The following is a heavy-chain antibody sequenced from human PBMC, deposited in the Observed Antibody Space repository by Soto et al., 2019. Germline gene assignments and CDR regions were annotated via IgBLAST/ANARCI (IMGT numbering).Heavy chain of an antibody. CDR2: ISGSGGST. CDR3: AKASTIKVDYYYYGMDV. CDR1: GFTFSSYA. V-gene: IGHV3-23*01. J-gene: IGHJ6*02. D-gene: IGHD1-1*01. Sequence: QTGGSLRLSCAASGFTFSSYAMSWVRQAPGKGLEWVSAISGSGGSTYYADSVKGRFTISRDNSKNTLYLQMNSLRAEDTAVYYCAKASTIKVDYYYYGMDVWGQGTTVTVSS.